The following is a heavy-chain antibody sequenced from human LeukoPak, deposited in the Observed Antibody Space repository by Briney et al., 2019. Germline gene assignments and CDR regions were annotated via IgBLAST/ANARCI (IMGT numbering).Heavy chain of an antibody. CDR2: ISSGSESST. J-gene: IGHJ4*02. V-gene: IGHV3-48*02. CDR1: GFTFSSYG. CDR3: AREYSSSYYFDY. D-gene: IGHD6-13*01. Sequence: PGGSLRLSCAASGFTFSSYGMNWVRQVPGKGLEWVSYISSGSESSTYYADSVKGRFTISRDNAKNSLYLQMNSLRDEDTAVYYCAREYSSSYYFDYWGQGTLVTVSS.